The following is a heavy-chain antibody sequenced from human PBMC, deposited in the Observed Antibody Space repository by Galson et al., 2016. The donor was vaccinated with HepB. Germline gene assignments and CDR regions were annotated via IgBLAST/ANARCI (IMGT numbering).Heavy chain of an antibody. Sequence: SLRLSCAASGFIFDDYGMSWVRQAPGKGLEWVSGINWNGASTDYVDSVKGRFTISRDNAKNSLYLQMNSLRAEDTAFYYCARKGYCRGGSCSGYGMDVWGQGTTVTVSS. CDR2: INWNGAST. CDR1: GFIFDDYG. D-gene: IGHD2-15*01. J-gene: IGHJ6*02. CDR3: ARKGYCRGGSCSGYGMDV. V-gene: IGHV3-20*04.